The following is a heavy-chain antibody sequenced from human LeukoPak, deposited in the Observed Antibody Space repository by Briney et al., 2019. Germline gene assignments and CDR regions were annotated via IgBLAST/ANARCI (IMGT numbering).Heavy chain of an antibody. Sequence: SVKPSCMAYGHSLTSYAMTWVRQASGHGPEWLGWIHTNTGNPTYAQGFTGRFVFYLDTSVSTAYLQISSLKAEDSAVYYCARSGHYGSGSEDWGQGTLVTVSS. CDR3: ARSGHYGSGSED. CDR1: GHSLTSYA. V-gene: IGHV7-4-1*02. CDR2: IHTNTGNP. D-gene: IGHD3-10*01. J-gene: IGHJ4*02.